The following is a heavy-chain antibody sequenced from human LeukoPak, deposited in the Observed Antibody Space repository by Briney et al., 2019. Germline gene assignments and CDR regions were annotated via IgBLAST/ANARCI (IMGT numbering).Heavy chain of an antibody. V-gene: IGHV1-2*02. J-gene: IGHJ4*02. CDR3: VSWAGGNSDVASFDY. D-gene: IGHD2-21*01. CDR2: ITHKSGAT. Sequence: ASVKVSCKASGYSFTDYYIHWVRQAPGQGFEWMGWITHKSGATKFAPKFQGRVTLTRDASITTAYMELSSLTSDDTGFYYCVSWAGGNSDVASFDYWGQGTLVTVSA. CDR1: GYSFTDYY.